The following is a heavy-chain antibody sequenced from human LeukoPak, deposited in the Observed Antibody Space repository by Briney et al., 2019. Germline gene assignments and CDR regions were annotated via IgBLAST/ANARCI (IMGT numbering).Heavy chain of an antibody. CDR2: IYYSGST. D-gene: IGHD6-13*01. Sequence: MASETLSLTCTVSGGSISSSSYYWGWIRQPPGKGLEWIGSIYYSGSTYYNPSLKSRVTISVDTSKNQFSLKLSSVTAADTAVYYCATRQKYSSSWYDTSDYWGQGTLVTVSS. CDR3: ATRQKYSSSWYDTSDY. J-gene: IGHJ4*02. CDR1: GGSISSSSYY. V-gene: IGHV4-39*07.